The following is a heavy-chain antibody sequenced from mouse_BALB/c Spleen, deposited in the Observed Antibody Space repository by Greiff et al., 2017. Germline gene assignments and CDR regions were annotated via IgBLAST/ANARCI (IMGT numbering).Heavy chain of an antibody. CDR3: ARVGLRDAMDY. CDR2: ISDGGSYT. J-gene: IGHJ4*01. V-gene: IGHV5-4*02. Sequence: EVQLVESGGGLVKPGGSLKLSCAASGFTFSDYYMYWVRQTPEKRLEWVATISDGGSYTYYPDSVKGRFTISRDNAKNNLYLQMSSLKSEDTAMYYCARVGLRDAMDYWGQGTSVTVSS. D-gene: IGHD2-4*01. CDR1: GFTFSDYY.